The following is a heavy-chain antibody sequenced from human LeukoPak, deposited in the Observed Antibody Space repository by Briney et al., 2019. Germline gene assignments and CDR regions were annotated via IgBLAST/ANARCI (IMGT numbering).Heavy chain of an antibody. CDR1: GYSISSGYY. V-gene: IGHV4-38-2*02. D-gene: IGHD3-10*01. CDR2: IYHRGNT. CDR3: ARLLWFGKYYFDY. J-gene: IGHJ4*02. Sequence: PSETLSLTCTVSGYSISSGYYWGWIRQPPGKGLEWIGTIYHRGNTYYNPSLKSRVTISVDTSKNQFSLNLSSVTAADTAVYYCARLLWFGKYYFDYWGQGTLVTVSS.